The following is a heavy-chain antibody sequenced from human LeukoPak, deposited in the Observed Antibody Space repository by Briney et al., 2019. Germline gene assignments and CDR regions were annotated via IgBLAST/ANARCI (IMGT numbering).Heavy chain of an antibody. CDR1: GCTFISYA. Sequence: ASVKVSCKASGCTFISYAISWVRQPPGQGLDWVGGIIHIFGTAHYAHKLQGRVTITPDESTSTGYMGLRSLRSEHTAVYYCARVLTLVGHFGYWGRGNLVTVSS. CDR2: IIHIFGTA. J-gene: IGHJ4*02. V-gene: IGHV1-69*01. CDR3: ARVLTLVGHFGY. D-gene: IGHD2-8*02.